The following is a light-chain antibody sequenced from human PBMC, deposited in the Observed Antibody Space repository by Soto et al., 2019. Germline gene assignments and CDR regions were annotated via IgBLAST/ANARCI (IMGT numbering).Light chain of an antibody. Sequence: IVLTQFPATLSFSQEAIAARSCRASQGVARYLAWYQQTPGQAPRLLLSDASHRATDIPARITGSGTGTGFTLTICALEPEDFAVYYCQQRSDWPPGTFGGGTKV. CDR1: QGVARY. CDR2: DAS. CDR3: QQRSDWPPGT. J-gene: IGKJ4*01. V-gene: IGKV3-11*01.